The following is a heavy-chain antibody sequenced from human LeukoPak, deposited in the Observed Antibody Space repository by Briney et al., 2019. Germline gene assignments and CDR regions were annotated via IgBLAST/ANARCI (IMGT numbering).Heavy chain of an antibody. J-gene: IGHJ4*02. CDR1: GFTVSSNY. Sequence: GGSLRLSCAASGFTVSSNYMNRVRQAPGKGLEWVSVIYSGGTTYYADSVKGRFIISRDNSKNTVYLQMNSLRAEDTAVYYCARDPSYDTSTYWGFDSWGQGTLVTVSS. V-gene: IGHV3-66*01. CDR2: IYSGGTT. D-gene: IGHD3-22*01. CDR3: ARDPSYDTSTYWGFDS.